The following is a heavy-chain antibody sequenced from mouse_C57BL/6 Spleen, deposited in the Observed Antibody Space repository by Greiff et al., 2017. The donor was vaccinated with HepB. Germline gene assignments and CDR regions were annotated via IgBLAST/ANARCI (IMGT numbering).Heavy chain of an antibody. CDR3: ARVFGLGAMDY. CDR2: IYPGDGDT. Sequence: VQLQQSGPELVKPGASVKISCKASGYAFSSSWMNWVKQRPGKGLEWIGRIYPGDGDTNYNGKFKGKATLTADKSSSTAYMQLSSLTSEDSAVYFCARVFGLGAMDYWGQGTSVTVSS. V-gene: IGHV1-82*01. J-gene: IGHJ4*01. CDR1: GYAFSSSW. D-gene: IGHD2-10*02.